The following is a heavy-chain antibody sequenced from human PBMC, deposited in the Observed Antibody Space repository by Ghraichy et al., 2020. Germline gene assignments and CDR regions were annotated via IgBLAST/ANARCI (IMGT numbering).Heavy chain of an antibody. V-gene: IGHV4-34*01. CDR3: ASLQQLANDY. CDR2: ISHSGNT. Sequence: SETLSLTCAVYGGSFTGYYWSWIRQPPGKGLEWIGEISHSGNTIYNPSLKSRLTISIDTYKNQFSLKLTSVTAADTAVYYCASLQQLANDYWGQGTLVTVSS. CDR1: GGSFTGYY. D-gene: IGHD6-13*01. J-gene: IGHJ4*02.